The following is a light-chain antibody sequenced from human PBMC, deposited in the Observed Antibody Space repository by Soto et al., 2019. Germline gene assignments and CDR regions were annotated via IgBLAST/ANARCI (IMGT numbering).Light chain of an antibody. Sequence: QSVLTQPASVSGSPGQSITISCTGTSSDVGAYNYVSWYQQDPGKAPKLMIYEITNRPSGVSNRFSGSKSGNTASLTISGLQAEDEGDYYCSSYTTNNLYIFGSGTNVTVL. CDR2: EIT. V-gene: IGLV2-14*01. J-gene: IGLJ1*01. CDR1: SSDVGAYNY. CDR3: SSYTTNNLYI.